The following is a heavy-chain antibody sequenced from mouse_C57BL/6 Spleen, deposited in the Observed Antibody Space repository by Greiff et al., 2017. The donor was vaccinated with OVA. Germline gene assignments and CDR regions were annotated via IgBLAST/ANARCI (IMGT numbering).Heavy chain of an antibody. V-gene: IGHV1-80*01. Sequence: VQLKESGAELVKPGASVKISCKASGYAFSSYWMNWVKQRPGKGLEWIGQIYPGDGDTNYNGKFKGKATLTADKSSSTAYMQLSSLTSEDSAVYFCARSPDSSGFYFDYWGQGTTLTVSS. CDR1: GYAFSSYW. CDR2: IYPGDGDT. CDR3: ARSPDSSGFYFDY. D-gene: IGHD3-2*02. J-gene: IGHJ2*01.